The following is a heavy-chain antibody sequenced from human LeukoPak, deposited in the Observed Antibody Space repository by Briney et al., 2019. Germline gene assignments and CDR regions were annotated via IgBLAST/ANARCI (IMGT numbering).Heavy chain of an antibody. V-gene: IGHV3-11*01. D-gene: IGHD6-19*01. CDR3: ARDSSGWNFDY. J-gene: IGHJ4*02. CDR1: GFAFSDYY. CDR2: ISSSGSTI. Sequence: GGSLRLSCAASGFAFSDYYMSWIRQAPGKGLERVSYISSSGSTIYYADSVKGRFTISRDNAKNSLYLQMNSLRAEDTAVYYYARDSSGWNFDYWGQGTLVTVSS.